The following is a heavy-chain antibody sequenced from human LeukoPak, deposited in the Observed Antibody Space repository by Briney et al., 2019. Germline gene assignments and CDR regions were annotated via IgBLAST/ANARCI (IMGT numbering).Heavy chain of an antibody. V-gene: IGHV4-39*07. CDR3: ARIDYGDYYGY. D-gene: IGHD4-17*01. CDR1: GGSISSSSYY. CDR2: IYYSGST. J-gene: IGHJ4*02. Sequence: SETLSLTCTVSGGSISSSSYYWGWIRQPPGKGLEWIGSIYYSGSTYYNPSLKSRVTISVDTSKNQFSLKLSSVTAADTALYYCARIDYGDYYGYWGQGTLVTVSS.